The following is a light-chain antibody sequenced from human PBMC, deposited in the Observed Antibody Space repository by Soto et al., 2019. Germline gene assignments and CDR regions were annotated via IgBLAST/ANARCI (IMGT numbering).Light chain of an antibody. CDR3: CSYTTITTLAL. J-gene: IGLJ3*02. CDR2: EVS. CDR1: SSDVGTYNL. Sequence: QSALTQPASVSGSPGQSITISCTGTSSDVGTYNLVSWYQQHPGRAPKLIIYEVSNRPSGVSNRFSGSKSGNTASLTISGLQAEDEGDYYCCSYTTITTLALFGGGTKLTVL. V-gene: IGLV2-14*02.